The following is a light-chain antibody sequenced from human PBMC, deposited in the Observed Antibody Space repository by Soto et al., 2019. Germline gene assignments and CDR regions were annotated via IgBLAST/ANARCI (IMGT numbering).Light chain of an antibody. CDR2: DVS. Sequence: QSALTQPRSVSGSPGRSVTISCTGTSSDVGGYNYVSWYQQHAGKAPKLIIYDVSKRPSGVPRRFSGSKFGNTASLTISGLQAEDEADYYCCSYAGTYTWVFGGGTRLTLL. V-gene: IGLV2-11*01. CDR3: CSYAGTYTWV. J-gene: IGLJ3*02. CDR1: SSDVGGYNY.